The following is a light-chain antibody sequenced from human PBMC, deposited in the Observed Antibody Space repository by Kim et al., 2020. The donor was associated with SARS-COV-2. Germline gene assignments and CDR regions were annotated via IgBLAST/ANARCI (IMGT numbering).Light chain of an antibody. J-gene: IGLJ3*02. V-gene: IGLV3-21*04. CDR2: YDT. Sequence: SSELTQPPSVSEAPGKTATITCGGDDIGTKSVPWYQQKPGQAPVLVIYYDTDRPSGIPERFSASNSGNTATLTVSRVEAGDEADYYCQVWDSGSDQWVFGGGTQLTVL. CDR1: DIGTKS. CDR3: QVWDSGSDQWV.